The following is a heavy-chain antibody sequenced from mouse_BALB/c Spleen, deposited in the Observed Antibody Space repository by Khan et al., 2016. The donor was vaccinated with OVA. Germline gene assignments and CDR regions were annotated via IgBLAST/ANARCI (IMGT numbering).Heavy chain of an antibody. CDR2: IWGGGDT. CDR3: AGTYYRYDGYYAMDY. Sequence: QVQLKESGPGLVAPSQSLSITCPVSGFSLSRYNIHWVRQPPGKGLEWLGMIWGGGDTDYNSTLKSRLSISKDNSKSQVFLKMNSLQTDDTAMYYCAGTYYRYDGYYAMDYWGQGTSVTVSS. V-gene: IGHV2-6-4*01. CDR1: GFSLSRYN. D-gene: IGHD2-14*01. J-gene: IGHJ4*01.